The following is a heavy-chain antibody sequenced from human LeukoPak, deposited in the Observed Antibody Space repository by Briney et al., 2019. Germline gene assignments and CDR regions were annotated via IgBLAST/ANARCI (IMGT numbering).Heavy chain of an antibody. CDR3: ARGEDTPIVSWFDP. CDR2: ISSSGSTI. J-gene: IGHJ5*02. CDR1: GFTFSSYE. V-gene: IGHV3-48*03. Sequence: GGSLRLSCAASGFTFSSYEMNWVRQAPGKGLEWVSYISSSGSTIYYADSVKGRFAISRDNAKNSLYLQMNSLRADDTAVYYCARGEDTPIVSWFDPWGQGTLVTVSS. D-gene: IGHD5-18*01.